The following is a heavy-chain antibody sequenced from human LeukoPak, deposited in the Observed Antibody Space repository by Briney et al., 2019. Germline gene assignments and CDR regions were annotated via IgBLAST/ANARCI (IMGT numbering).Heavy chain of an antibody. V-gene: IGHV3-49*03. D-gene: IGHD5-24*01. Sequence: GGSLRLSCTPSGFTFGDSAMSWFRQAPGKGLEWVGFIRSIPYGWTIEYAASVKGRFTISRDDSKSIAYLQMNSLKTEDTAVYYCTRAGDGYNPARPWGQGTLVTVSS. J-gene: IGHJ5*02. CDR3: TRAGDGYNPARP. CDR2: IRSIPYGWTI. CDR1: GFTFGDSA.